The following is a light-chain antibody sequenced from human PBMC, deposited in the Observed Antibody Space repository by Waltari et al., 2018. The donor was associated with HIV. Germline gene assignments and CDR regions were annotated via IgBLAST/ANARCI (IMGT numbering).Light chain of an antibody. CDR2: GAS. J-gene: IGKJ4*01. V-gene: IGKV3-20*01. CDR1: QSVSSSY. CDR3: QHYGTSPPVT. Sequence: DIVLTQSPGTLSLSPGERATLSCRVSQSVSSSYLAWFKQKAGQAPRLVIFGASRRAIGIPDRFSGSGSGTDFTLTISRLEPEDFAVYYCQHYGTSPPVTFGGGTKVEIK.